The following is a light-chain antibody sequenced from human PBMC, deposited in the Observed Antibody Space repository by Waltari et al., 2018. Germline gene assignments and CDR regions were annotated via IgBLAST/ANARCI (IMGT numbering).Light chain of an antibody. J-gene: IGLJ3*02. CDR2: EGT. CDR3: CSYAGRSTWV. V-gene: IGLV2-23*01. CDR1: SSDVGSYKF. Sequence: QSALTQPASVSGSPGQSITISCTGTSSDVGSYKFVSWYQQHPGKAPNLMIYEGTKRPSGVSNRFSGSKSGNTASLTISGLQAEDEADYYCCSYAGRSTWVFGGGTKLTVL.